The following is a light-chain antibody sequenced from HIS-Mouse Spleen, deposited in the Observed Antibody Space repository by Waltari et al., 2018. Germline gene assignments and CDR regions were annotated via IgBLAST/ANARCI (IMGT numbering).Light chain of an antibody. CDR1: QSISSW. CDR2: TAS. Sequence: DIQMTQSPSTLSASVGDRVTITCRASQSISSWLAWYQQKQGKAPKLLIYTASSLESGVTSRFSGSGSGTEFTLTISSLQPDDFATYYCQQYNSYSMYTFGQGTKLEIK. V-gene: IGKV1-5*03. CDR3: QQYNSYSMYT. J-gene: IGKJ2*01.